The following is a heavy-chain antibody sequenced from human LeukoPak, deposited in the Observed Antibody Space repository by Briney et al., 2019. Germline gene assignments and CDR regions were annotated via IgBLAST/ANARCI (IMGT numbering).Heavy chain of an antibody. V-gene: IGHV3-74*01. CDR3: ARDPRTAFDI. Sequence: PGGSLRLSCAASGFTSNNFWMHWVRQAPGKGLVWVSRINSDGSSTSYADSVKGRFTISRDNAKNTLYLQMNSLRAEDTAVYYCARDPRTAFDIWGQGTMVTVSS. CDR1: GFTSNNFW. CDR2: INSDGSST. J-gene: IGHJ3*02. D-gene: IGHD1-1*01.